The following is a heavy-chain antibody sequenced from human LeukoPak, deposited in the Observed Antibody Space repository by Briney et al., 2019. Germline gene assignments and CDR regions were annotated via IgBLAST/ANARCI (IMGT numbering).Heavy chain of an antibody. J-gene: IGHJ5*02. CDR3: AKAGWRGGGTFHEFDP. CDR1: GGSISRGDFY. D-gene: IGHD3-16*01. Sequence: RTSQTLSLTCSVSGGSISRGDFYWSWIRQPPGKGLEWVGYIYYSGSTYYNPSLKSRLVISRDMSKNQFSLKLSSVTAADTAVYYCAKAGWRGGGTFHEFDPWGQGTLVTVSS. V-gene: IGHV4-30-4*01. CDR2: IYYSGST.